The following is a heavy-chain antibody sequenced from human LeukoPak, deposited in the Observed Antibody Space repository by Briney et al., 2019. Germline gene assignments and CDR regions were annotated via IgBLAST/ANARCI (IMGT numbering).Heavy chain of an antibody. V-gene: IGHV4-34*01. CDR2: INHSGST. Sequence: SETLSLTCAVYGGSFSGYYWSWIRQPPGKGLEWIGEINHSGSTNYNPSLKSRVTISVDTSKYQFSLKLSSVTAADTAVYYCARGTYYDTLTGLWYYYYGMDVWCQGTTVTVSS. J-gene: IGHJ6*02. CDR1: GGSFSGYY. D-gene: IGHD3-9*01. CDR3: ARGTYYDTLTGLWYYYYGMDV.